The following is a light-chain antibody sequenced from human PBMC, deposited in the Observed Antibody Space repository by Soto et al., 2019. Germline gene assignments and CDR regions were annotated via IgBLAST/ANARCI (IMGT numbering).Light chain of an antibody. CDR3: SSFAAGNTGV. CDR1: SSDVGAYNY. V-gene: IGLV2-8*01. CDR2: EVT. J-gene: IGLJ3*02. Sequence: QSALTQPPSASGSPGQSVTISCTGTSSDVGAYNYVSWYQRHAGKAPKLVIYEVTKRPSGVPDRFSGSKSANTASLTVSGLQAEDEADYYCSSFAAGNTGVFGGGTKLTVL.